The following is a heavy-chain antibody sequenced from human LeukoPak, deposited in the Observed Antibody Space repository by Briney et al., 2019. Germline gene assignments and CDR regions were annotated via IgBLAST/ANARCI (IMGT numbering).Heavy chain of an antibody. Sequence: GGSLRLSCAASGFTFSSYGMSWVRQAPGKGLEWVSFISSSSSYTYYADSVRGRFTISRDNAGSSVNLRMNSLRAEDTAVYYCAREPFSMARESTRNAFDIWGQGTMVTVSS. V-gene: IGHV3-21*01. CDR3: AREPFSMARESTRNAFDI. CDR2: ISSSSSYT. D-gene: IGHD3-10*01. J-gene: IGHJ3*02. CDR1: GFTFSSYG.